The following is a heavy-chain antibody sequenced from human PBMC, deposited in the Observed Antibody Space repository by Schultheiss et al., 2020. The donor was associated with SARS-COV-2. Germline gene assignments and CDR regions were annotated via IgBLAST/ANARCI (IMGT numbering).Heavy chain of an antibody. D-gene: IGHD5-18*01. CDR1: GGSISSYY. Sequence: SETMSLTCTVSGGSISSYYWSWIRQPPGKGLEWIGYIYYSGSTNYNPSLKSRVTISVDTSKNQFSLKLSSVTAADTAVYYCARFGLMRGQLWPWGQGTLVTVSS. CDR2: IYYSGST. J-gene: IGHJ5*02. V-gene: IGHV4-59*01. CDR3: ARFGLMRGQLWP.